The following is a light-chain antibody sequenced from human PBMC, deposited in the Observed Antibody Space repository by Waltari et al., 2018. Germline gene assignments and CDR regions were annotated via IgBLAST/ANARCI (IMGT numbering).Light chain of an antibody. V-gene: IGLV1-44*01. CDR2: NNN. J-gene: IGLJ3*02. Sequence: SVLTQPPSASGTPGQRVTISCSGTSSNIGRNSVNWYQQVPGTAPKLLIYNNNQRPSGVPDRFAGSKSGTSASLDISGLQSEDEADYYWAAWDDSLNGVFGGGTKLTVL. CDR1: SSNIGRNS. CDR3: AAWDDSLNGV.